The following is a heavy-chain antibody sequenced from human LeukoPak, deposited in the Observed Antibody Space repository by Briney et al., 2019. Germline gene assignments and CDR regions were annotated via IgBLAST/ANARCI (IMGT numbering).Heavy chain of an antibody. CDR1: GYTSTGYY. CDR2: INPNSGGT. CDR3: ARDPYCSSTSCYNDY. V-gene: IGHV1-2*02. D-gene: IGHD2-2*02. Sequence: ASVKVSCKASGYTSTGYYMHWVRQAPGQGLEWMGWINPNSGGTNYAQKFQGRVTMTRDTSISTAYMELGRLRSDDTAVYYCARDPYCSSTSCYNDYWGQGTLVTVSS. J-gene: IGHJ4*02.